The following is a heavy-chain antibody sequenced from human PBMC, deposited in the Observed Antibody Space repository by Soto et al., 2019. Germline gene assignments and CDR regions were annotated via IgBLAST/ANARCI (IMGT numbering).Heavy chain of an antibody. D-gene: IGHD3-22*01. V-gene: IGHV3-7*03. CDR2: IKQDGSEK. CDR1: GFTCSSYW. CDR3: AKDANYYDSSGYYPESPIEAFDI. J-gene: IGHJ3*02. Sequence: GGSLRLSCAASGFTCSSYWMSWVRQAPGKGVEGVANIKQDGSEKYYVDSVKGRFTISRYNAKNTLYLQMNSLRAEDTAVYYCAKDANYYDSSGYYPESPIEAFDIWGQGTMVTVSS.